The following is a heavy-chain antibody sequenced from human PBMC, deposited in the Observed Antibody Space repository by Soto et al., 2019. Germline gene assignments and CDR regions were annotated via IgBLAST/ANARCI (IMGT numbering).Heavy chain of an antibody. Sequence: QVQLVESGGGVVQPGRSLRLACAASGFDFRSYGIHWVRQAPGRGLEWVAAASYDGSETYYADSAKGRFTVSKEISKNTVFLQMNALRHEDTALYLCVRDSGWTILNFDSWGQGTLVTVSS. CDR1: GFDFRSYG. J-gene: IGHJ4*02. CDR3: VRDSGWTILNFDS. D-gene: IGHD3-10*01. V-gene: IGHV3-30*03. CDR2: ASYDGSET.